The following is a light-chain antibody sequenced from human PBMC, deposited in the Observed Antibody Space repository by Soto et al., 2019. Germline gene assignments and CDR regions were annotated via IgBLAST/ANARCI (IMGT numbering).Light chain of an antibody. CDR3: ASYTTSTTWV. V-gene: IGLV2-14*01. CDR1: SSDVGAYEY. J-gene: IGLJ3*02. CDR2: EVS. Sequence: QSALTQPASVSGSPGQSITISCTGTSSDVGAYEYVSWYQQHPGKGPKLMICEVSRRPSGVSNRFSGSKSGNTASLTISGLQPEDEADYYCASYTTSTTWVFGGGTKLTVL.